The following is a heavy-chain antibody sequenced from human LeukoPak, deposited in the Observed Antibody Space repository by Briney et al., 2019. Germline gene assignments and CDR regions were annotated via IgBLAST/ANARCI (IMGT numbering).Heavy chain of an antibody. Sequence: SVKVSCKASGGTFSSYAISWVRQAPGQGLEWMGGIIPIFGTANYAQKFQGRVTITADESTSTAYMELSSLRSEDTAVYYCARSGFWSGYYPHFDYWGQGTLVTVSS. CDR2: IIPIFGTA. D-gene: IGHD3-3*01. CDR3: ARSGFWSGYYPHFDY. J-gene: IGHJ4*02. CDR1: GGTFSSYA. V-gene: IGHV1-69*13.